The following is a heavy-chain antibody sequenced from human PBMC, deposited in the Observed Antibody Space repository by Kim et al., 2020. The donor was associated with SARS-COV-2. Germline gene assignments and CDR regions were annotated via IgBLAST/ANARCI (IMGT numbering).Heavy chain of an antibody. Sequence: ASVKVSCKASGYTFTGYYMHWVRQAPGQGLEWMGRINPNSGGTNYAQKFQGRVTMTRDTSISTAYMELSRLRSDDTAVYYCARDGPIVVVVAATSGPYYYYGMDVWGQGTTVTVSS. J-gene: IGHJ6*02. CDR1: GYTFTGYY. D-gene: IGHD2-15*01. CDR2: INPNSGGT. CDR3: ARDGPIVVVVAATSGPYYYYGMDV. V-gene: IGHV1-2*06.